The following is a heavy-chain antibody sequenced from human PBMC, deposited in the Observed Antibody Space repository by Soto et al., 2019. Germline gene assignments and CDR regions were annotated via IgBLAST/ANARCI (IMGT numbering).Heavy chain of an antibody. CDR2: INHSGST. Sequence: SETLSLTCAVYGGSFSGYYWSWIRQPPGKGLEWIGEINHSGSTTYNPSLKSRVTVSVDTSKNQFSLKLSSVTAADTAVYYCARSGSYRYFDYWGQGTLVTVSS. CDR1: GGSFSGYY. CDR3: ARSGSYRYFDY. J-gene: IGHJ4*02. V-gene: IGHV4-34*01. D-gene: IGHD3-16*02.